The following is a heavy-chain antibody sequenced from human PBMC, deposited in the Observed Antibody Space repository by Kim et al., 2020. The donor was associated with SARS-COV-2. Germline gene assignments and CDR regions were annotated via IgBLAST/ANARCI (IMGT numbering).Heavy chain of an antibody. J-gene: IGHJ2*01. D-gene: IGHD3-10*01. Sequence: ASVKVSCKVSGYTLTELSMHWVRQAPGKGLEWMGGFDPEDGETIYAQKFQGRVTMTEDTSTDTAYMELSSLRSEDTAVYYCATLRITMVRGVITEWYFDLWGRGTLVTVSS. CDR1: GYTLTELS. CDR2: FDPEDGET. V-gene: IGHV1-24*01. CDR3: ATLRITMVRGVITEWYFDL.